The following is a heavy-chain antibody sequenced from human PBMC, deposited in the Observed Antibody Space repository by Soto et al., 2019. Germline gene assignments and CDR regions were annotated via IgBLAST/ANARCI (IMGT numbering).Heavy chain of an antibody. CDR2: ISYDGSNK. CDR1: GFTFSSYA. Sequence: GGSLRLSCAASGFTFSSYAMHWVRQAPGKGLEWVAVISYDGSNKYYADSVKGRFTISRDNSKNTLYLQMNSLRSDDTAVYYCARDAWGIAVAGPVDWFDPWGQGTLVTVSS. V-gene: IGHV3-30-3*01. D-gene: IGHD6-19*01. J-gene: IGHJ5*02. CDR3: ARDAWGIAVAGPVDWFDP.